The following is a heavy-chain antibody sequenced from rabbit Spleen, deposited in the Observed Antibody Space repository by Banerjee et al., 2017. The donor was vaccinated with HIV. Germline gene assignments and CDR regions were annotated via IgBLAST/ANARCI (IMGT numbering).Heavy chain of an antibody. CDR1: GFSFSDRDV. D-gene: IGHD6-1*01. CDR3: ARGEHFSVGFSAFAIYLDL. Sequence: QEQLEESGGGLVKPEGSLTLTCKASGFSFSDRDVMCWVRQAPGKGLQWIACINASTGKPVYATWASGRFTISKTSSTTVTLQMTSLTAADTATYFCARGEHFSVGFSAFAIYLDLWGQGTLVTVS. J-gene: IGHJ4*01. CDR2: INASTGKP. V-gene: IGHV1S45*01.